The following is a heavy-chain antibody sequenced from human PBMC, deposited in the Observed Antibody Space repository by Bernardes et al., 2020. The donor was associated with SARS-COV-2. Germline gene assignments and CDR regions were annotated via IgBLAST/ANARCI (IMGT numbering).Heavy chain of an antibody. CDR1: DGAISSGDYY. Sequence: SETLSLTCTVSDGAISSGDYYWSWIRHHPGKGLEWIGYMYYSGSTYYNPSLRSRVTMSVDTSKKQFSLKLSSVTAADTAVYYCGREKTRGRPADDWGRGTLVTVSS. J-gene: IGHJ4*02. D-gene: IGHD3-10*01. V-gene: IGHV4-31*03. CDR2: MYYSGST. CDR3: GREKTRGRPADD.